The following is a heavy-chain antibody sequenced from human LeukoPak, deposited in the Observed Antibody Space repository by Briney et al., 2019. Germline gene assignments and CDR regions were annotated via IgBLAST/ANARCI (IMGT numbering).Heavy chain of an antibody. CDR2: IYSGDRT. J-gene: IGHJ3*02. Sequence: GGSLRLSCAASGFTVSSNYLTWLRQAPGKGLEWVSVIYSGDRTYYVDSVKGRFTSSRDNSKNTVHLQMNSLRAEDTAVYYCVRLRFGDAFDIWGQGTMVTVSS. CDR3: VRLRFGDAFDI. D-gene: IGHD3-3*01. V-gene: IGHV3-53*01. CDR1: GFTVSSNY.